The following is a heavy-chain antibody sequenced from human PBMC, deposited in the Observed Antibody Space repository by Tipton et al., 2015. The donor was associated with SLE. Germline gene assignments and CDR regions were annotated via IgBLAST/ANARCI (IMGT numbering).Heavy chain of an antibody. CDR2: TYSGGPT. Sequence: SLRLSCAASGFTFRSYWMNWVRQAPGKGLEWVSVTYSGGPTYYADSVKGRFTISRDNSKNTVYLQLSSLRAGDTATYYCVKDGPRYWNYDYYFDLWGRGTLVTVSS. CDR3: VKDGPRYWNYDYYFDL. J-gene: IGHJ2*01. D-gene: IGHD1-7*01. CDR1: GFTFRSYW. V-gene: IGHV3-23*03.